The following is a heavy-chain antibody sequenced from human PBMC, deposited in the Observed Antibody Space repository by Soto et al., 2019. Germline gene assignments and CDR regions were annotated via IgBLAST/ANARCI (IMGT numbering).Heavy chain of an antibody. Sequence: PGGSLRLSCAASGFTFSSYAMHWVRQAPGKGLEWVAVISYDGSNKYYADSVKGRFTISRDNSKNTLYLQMNSLRAEDTAVYYCAGIRGVNYWGQGTLVPVSS. CDR2: ISYDGSNK. D-gene: IGHD3-10*01. V-gene: IGHV3-30-3*01. CDR3: AGIRGVNY. J-gene: IGHJ4*02. CDR1: GFTFSSYA.